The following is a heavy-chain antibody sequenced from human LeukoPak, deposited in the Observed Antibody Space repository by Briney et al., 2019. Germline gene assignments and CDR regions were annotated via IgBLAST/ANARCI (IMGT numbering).Heavy chain of an antibody. D-gene: IGHD5-18*01. Sequence: SETLSLTCTVSGGSISSGSYYWSWIRRPAGKGLEWIGRIYTNGSINYNPSLKSRVTISVDTSKNQFSLKLSSVTAADTAVYYCARVNPPRYSYAYYMDVWGKGTTVTVSS. CDR1: GGSISSGSYY. CDR3: ARVNPPRYSYAYYMDV. CDR2: IYTNGSI. J-gene: IGHJ6*03. V-gene: IGHV4-61*02.